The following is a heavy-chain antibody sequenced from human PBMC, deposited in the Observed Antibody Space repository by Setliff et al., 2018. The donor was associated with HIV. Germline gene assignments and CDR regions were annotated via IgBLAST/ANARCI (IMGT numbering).Heavy chain of an antibody. CDR1: GDSVRSRPYY. J-gene: IGHJ4*02. D-gene: IGHD3-9*01. CDR2: FDSTGGT. CDR3: ARQTWEYYDTLTGYYRSPKNFDS. Sequence: SSETLSLTCTVSGDSVRSRPYYWNWIRQPAGKGLEWIGRFDSTGGTDYNPSLKSRVTISLDTSRNQFSLKLSSVTAPDTAIYYCARQTWEYYDTLTGYYRSPKNFDSWGQGTLVTVSS. V-gene: IGHV4-61*02.